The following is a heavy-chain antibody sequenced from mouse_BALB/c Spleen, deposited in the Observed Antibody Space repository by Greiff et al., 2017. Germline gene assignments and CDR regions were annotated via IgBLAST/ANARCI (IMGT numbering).Heavy chain of an antibody. CDR2: ISSGGSYT. J-gene: IGHJ3*01. V-gene: IGHV5-6*01. Sequence: EVKLVESGGDLVKPGGSLKLSCAASGFTFSSYGMSWVRQTPDKRLEWVATISSGGSYTYYPDSVKGRFTSSRDNAKNTLYLQMSSLKSEETAMYYCAREGNYGFAYGGQGTLVTVSA. D-gene: IGHD2-1*01. CDR3: AREGNYGFAY. CDR1: GFTFSSYG.